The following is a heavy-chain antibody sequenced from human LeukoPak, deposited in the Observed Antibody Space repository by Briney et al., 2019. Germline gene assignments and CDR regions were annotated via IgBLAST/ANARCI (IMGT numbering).Heavy chain of an antibody. D-gene: IGHD3-10*01. CDR3: ARETSAPGSYLDF. Sequence: GGSLRLSCAASGFTFSRHLMHWFRQAPGKGLEWVTIISFDGSGKYYADSVKGRFTISRDNSKSTVYLQLDSLSPEDTATYYCARETSAPGSYLDFWGRGTLVIVSS. CDR1: GFTFSRHL. V-gene: IGHV3-30*04. J-gene: IGHJ4*02. CDR2: ISFDGSGK.